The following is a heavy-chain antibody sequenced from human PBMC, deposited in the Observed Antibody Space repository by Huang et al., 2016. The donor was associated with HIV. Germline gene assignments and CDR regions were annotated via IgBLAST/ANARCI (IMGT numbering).Heavy chain of an antibody. CDR1: GFSLTSSGVA. Sequence: QITLKESGPTLVKPTQTLTLTCTFSGFSLTSSGVAVGWSRQPPGKALEWLALIYWDNEERFSPSRKTRLTITKDTPKNEVVLTMTNMDPVDTATYYCVHRLRYGKWYVDYWGQGVLVTVSS. CDR3: VHRLRYGKWYVDY. CDR2: IYWDNEE. D-gene: IGHD6-13*01. V-gene: IGHV2-5*02. J-gene: IGHJ4*02.